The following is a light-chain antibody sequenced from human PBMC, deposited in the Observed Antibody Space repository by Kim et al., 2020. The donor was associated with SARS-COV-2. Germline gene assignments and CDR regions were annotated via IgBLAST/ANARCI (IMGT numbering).Light chain of an antibody. J-gene: IGKJ1*01. Sequence: EIVLTQSPATLSLSPGERATLSCRASQSVGTYLAWYQQKTGQTPRLLIYDASFRAPGIPDRFTGSGSGTDFTLTISSLEPQDFAVYYCHQRSSWPETFGQGTKVEIK. CDR3: HQRSSWPET. CDR1: QSVGTY. CDR2: DAS. V-gene: IGKV3-11*01.